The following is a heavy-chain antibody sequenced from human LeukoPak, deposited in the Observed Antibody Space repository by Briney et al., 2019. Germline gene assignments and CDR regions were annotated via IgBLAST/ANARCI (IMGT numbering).Heavy chain of an antibody. CDR3: ARDGVAAMVSSFDY. J-gene: IGHJ4*02. Sequence: GGSLRLSCAAPGFTFSSYWMHWVRQAPGKGPVWVSRIKTDGSKTNYADSVKGRFTISRDNAKNMLYLQMNSLRAEDTAVYYCARDGVAAMVSSFDYWGQGTLVTVSS. CDR2: IKTDGSKT. D-gene: IGHD5-18*01. CDR1: GFTFSSYW. V-gene: IGHV3-74*01.